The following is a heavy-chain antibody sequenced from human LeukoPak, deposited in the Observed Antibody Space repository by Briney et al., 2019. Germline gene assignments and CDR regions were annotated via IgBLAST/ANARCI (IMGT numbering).Heavy chain of an antibody. D-gene: IGHD1-26*01. CDR1: GYSMSSGYY. J-gene: IGHJ4*02. Sequence: PSETLSLTCTVSGYSMSSGYYWSWIRQPPGKGLEWIGEINHSGSTNYNPSLKSRVTISVDTSKNQFSLKLSSVTAADTAVYYCARQDRRGGVKKYSGSYYFGFDYWGQGTLVTVSS. CDR3: ARQDRRGGVKKYSGSYYFGFDY. CDR2: INHSGST. V-gene: IGHV4-34*01.